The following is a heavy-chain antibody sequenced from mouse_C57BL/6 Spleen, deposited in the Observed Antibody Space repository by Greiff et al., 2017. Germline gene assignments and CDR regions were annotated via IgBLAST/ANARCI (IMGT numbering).Heavy chain of an antibody. V-gene: IGHV1-55*01. Sequence: VQLQQPGAELVKPGASVKMSCKASGYTFTSYWITWVKQRPGQGLEWIGDIYPGSGSTNYNEKFKSKATLTVDTSSSTAYMQLSSLTSEDSAVYYFAKEGITTVVADYSMDYWGQGTSVTVSS. CDR3: AKEGITTVVADYSMDY. J-gene: IGHJ4*01. D-gene: IGHD1-1*01. CDR2: IYPGSGST. CDR1: GYTFTSYW.